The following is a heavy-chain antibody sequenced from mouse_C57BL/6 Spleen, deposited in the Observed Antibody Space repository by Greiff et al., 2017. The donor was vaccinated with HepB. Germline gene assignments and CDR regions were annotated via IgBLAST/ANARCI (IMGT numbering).Heavy chain of an antibody. J-gene: IGHJ4*01. D-gene: IGHD2-3*01. V-gene: IGHV5-6*01. Sequence: EVMLVESGGDLVKPGGSLKLSCAASGFTFSSYGMSWVRQTPDKRLEWVATISSGGSYTYYPDSVKGRFTISRDNAKNTLYLQMSSLKSEDTAMYHCARHGGYDGYSLDYWGQGTSVTVSS. CDR1: GFTFSSYG. CDR2: ISSGGSYT. CDR3: ARHGGYDGYSLDY.